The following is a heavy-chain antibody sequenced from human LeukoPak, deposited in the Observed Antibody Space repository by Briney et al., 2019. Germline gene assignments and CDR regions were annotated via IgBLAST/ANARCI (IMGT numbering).Heavy chain of an antibody. D-gene: IGHD2-8*01. CDR1: GFTFSSYG. CDR2: ISSSSSYI. V-gene: IGHV3-21*01. CDR3: ARDHPGYCTNGVCSLYGMDV. J-gene: IGHJ6*02. Sequence: GGSLRLSCAASGFTFSSYGMHWVRQAPGKGPEWVSSISSSSSYIYYADSVKGRFTISRDNAKNSLYLQMNSLRAEDTAVYYCARDHPGYCTNGVCSLYGMDVWGQGTTVTVSS.